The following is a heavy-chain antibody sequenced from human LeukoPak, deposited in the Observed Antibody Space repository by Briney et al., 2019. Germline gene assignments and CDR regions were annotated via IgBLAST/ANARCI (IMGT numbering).Heavy chain of an antibody. CDR1: GFTFSTYA. D-gene: IGHD6-19*01. Sequence: GGSLRLSCAASGFTFSTYAMSWVRQAPGKGLEWVSTIGGGGGGTYYADSVKGRFTISRDTSKNTLFLQMNSLGAEDTAVYYCARNDFGSGWLGDNWGQGTLVTVFS. J-gene: IGHJ4*02. CDR3: ARNDFGSGWLGDN. CDR2: IGGGGGGT. V-gene: IGHV3-23*01.